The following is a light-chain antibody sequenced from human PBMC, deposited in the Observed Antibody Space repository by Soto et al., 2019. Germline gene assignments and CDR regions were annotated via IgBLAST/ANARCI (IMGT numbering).Light chain of an antibody. CDR3: QQYGDWPGA. Sequence: IVLTQSPGTLSLSQAESANLYYRASQSGSSSYLAWYQQKPGKAPRLLIYDASNRATGIPARFSGSGSGTDFTLTITSLQSEDFAVYSCQQYGDWPGAFGGGTKVDIK. J-gene: IGKJ4*01. CDR2: DAS. CDR1: QSGSSSY. V-gene: IGKV3-20*01.